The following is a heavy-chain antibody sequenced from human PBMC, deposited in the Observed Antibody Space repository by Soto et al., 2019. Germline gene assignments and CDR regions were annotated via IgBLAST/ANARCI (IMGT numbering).Heavy chain of an antibody. Sequence: SETLSLTCTVSGGSISSGDYYWSWIRQPPGKGLEWIGYIYYSGSTNYNPSLKSRVTISVDTSKNQFSLKLSSVTAADTAVYYCARGVSSGSYSKSAYYGMDGWGQGTTVTVSS. CDR2: IYYSGST. J-gene: IGHJ6*02. V-gene: IGHV4-61*08. CDR3: ARGVSSGSYSKSAYYGMDG. D-gene: IGHD3-10*01. CDR1: GGSISSGDYY.